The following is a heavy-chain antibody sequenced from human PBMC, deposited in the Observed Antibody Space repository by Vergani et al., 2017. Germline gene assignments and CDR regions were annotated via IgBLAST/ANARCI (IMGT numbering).Heavy chain of an antibody. J-gene: IGHJ3*02. D-gene: IGHD2-15*01. CDR1: GFTFSNAW. Sequence: EVQLVESGGGLVKPGGSLRLSCAASGFTFSNAWMSWVRQAPGKGLEWVGRIKSKTDGGTTDYAAPVKGRFTISRDDSKNTLYLQMNSLKTEDTAVYYCTTVSVVVAAYAFDIWGQGTMVTVSS. CDR2: IKSKTDGGTT. V-gene: IGHV3-15*01. CDR3: TTVSVVVAAYAFDI.